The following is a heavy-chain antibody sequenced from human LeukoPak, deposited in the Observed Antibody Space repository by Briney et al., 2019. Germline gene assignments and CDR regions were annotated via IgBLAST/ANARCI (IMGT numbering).Heavy chain of an antibody. Sequence: GASVNVSCKASGYTFTSYDINWVRQATGQGLEWMGWMNPNSGNTGYAQKFQGRVTMTRDTSIRTAYMELSSLRSEDTALYYCVRRHIDFDSSAYYLWGQGTLVTVST. CDR3: VRRHIDFDSSAYYL. V-gene: IGHV1-8*01. J-gene: IGHJ5*02. D-gene: IGHD3-22*01. CDR2: MNPNSGNT. CDR1: GYTFTSYD.